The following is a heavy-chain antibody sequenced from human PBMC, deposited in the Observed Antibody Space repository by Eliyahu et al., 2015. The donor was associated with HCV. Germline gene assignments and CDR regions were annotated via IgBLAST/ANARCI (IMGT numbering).Heavy chain of an antibody. CDR3: ARASMLGTIFGVGPSYYFDY. CDR1: GYSISSGYY. CDR2: IYHSGST. D-gene: IGHD3-3*01. J-gene: IGHJ4*02. V-gene: IGHV4-38-2*01. Sequence: QVQLQESGPGLVKPSETLSLTCAVSGYSISSGYYWGWIRQPPGKGLEWIGSIYHSGSTYYNPSLKSRVTISVDTSKNQFSLKLSSVTAADTAVYYCARASMLGTIFGVGPSYYFDYWGQGTLVTVSS.